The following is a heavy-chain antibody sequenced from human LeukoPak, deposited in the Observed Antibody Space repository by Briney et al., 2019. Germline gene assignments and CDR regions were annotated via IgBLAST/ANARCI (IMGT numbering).Heavy chain of an antibody. Sequence: LSLTCAVSGGSISSGGYSWSWVRQAPGKGLEWVSVTYSGGSTYYADSVKGRFTISRDNSKNTLYLQMNSLRAEDTAVYYCAKGRVRQFDPFDYWGQGTLVTVSS. CDR3: AKGRVRQFDPFDY. V-gene: IGHV3-53*01. CDR2: TYSGGST. CDR1: GGSISSGGYS. J-gene: IGHJ4*02. D-gene: IGHD1-1*01.